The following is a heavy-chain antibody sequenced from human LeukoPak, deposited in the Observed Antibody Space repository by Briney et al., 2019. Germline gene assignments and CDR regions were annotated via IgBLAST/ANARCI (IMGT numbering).Heavy chain of an antibody. V-gene: IGHV3-53*01. J-gene: IGHJ4*02. Sequence: PGGSLRLSCAASGFTVSSNYMSWVRQAPGKGLEWVSVIYSGGSTYYADSVKGRFTISRDNSKNTLYLQMNSLRAEDTAVYYCARDQRRFGELLRFDYWGQGTLVTVSS. CDR3: ARDQRRFGELLRFDY. D-gene: IGHD3-10*01. CDR2: IYSGGST. CDR1: GFTVSSNY.